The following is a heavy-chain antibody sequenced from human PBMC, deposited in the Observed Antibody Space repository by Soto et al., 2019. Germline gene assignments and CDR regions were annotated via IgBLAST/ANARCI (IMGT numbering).Heavy chain of an antibody. CDR2: IIPILGIA. CDR3: ARDRPIAARHPTPGTEVYYYYYMDV. J-gene: IGHJ6*03. V-gene: IGHV1-69*04. D-gene: IGHD6-6*01. CDR1: GGTFSSYT. Sequence: GASVKVSCKASGGTFSSYTISWVRQAPGQGLEWMGRIIPILGIANYAQKFQGRVTITADKSTSTAYMELSSLRSEDTAVYYCARDRPIAARHPTPGTEVYYYYYMDVWGKGTTVTVSS.